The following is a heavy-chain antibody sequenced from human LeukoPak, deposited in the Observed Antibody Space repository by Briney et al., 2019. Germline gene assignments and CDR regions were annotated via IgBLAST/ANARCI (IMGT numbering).Heavy chain of an antibody. Sequence: PGGSLRLSCAASGFTFSSHAMGWVRQAPGKGLEWVSAIGGSGGSTHYADSVKGRFTISRDNSKNTLYLQMNSLRAEDTALYYCARDPGVVAFHDFDYWGQGTLVTVSS. J-gene: IGHJ4*02. CDR1: GFTFSSHA. CDR3: ARDPGVVAFHDFDY. CDR2: IGGSGGST. D-gene: IGHD3-3*01. V-gene: IGHV3-23*01.